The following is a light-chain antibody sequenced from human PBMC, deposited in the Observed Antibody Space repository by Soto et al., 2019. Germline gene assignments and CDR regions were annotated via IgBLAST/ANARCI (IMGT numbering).Light chain of an antibody. J-gene: IGLJ7*01. Sequence: QSALTQPASVSGSPGQSITISCAGTSNDVGSYNLVSWYQHHPGKAPKLMIYEGSKRPSGVSNRFSGSKSGNTASLTISGLQAEDEADYYCSSYAGSNNLVFGTGTQLTVL. CDR2: EGS. CDR3: SSYAGSNNLV. V-gene: IGLV2-14*02. CDR1: SNDVGSYNL.